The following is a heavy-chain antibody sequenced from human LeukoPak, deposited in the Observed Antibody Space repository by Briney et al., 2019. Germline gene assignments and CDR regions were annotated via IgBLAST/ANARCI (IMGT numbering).Heavy chain of an antibody. CDR3: ATYYYDSSAQRGDDAFGI. CDR2: ISSSGSTI. CDR1: EFTFSSYE. J-gene: IGHJ3*02. D-gene: IGHD3-22*01. Sequence: PGGSLRLSCAASEFTFSSYEMNWVRQAPGKGLEWVSYISSSGSTIYYADSVKGRFTVSRDNAKKSLYLQMNSLRAEDTAIYYCATYYYDSSAQRGDDAFGIWGQGTMVTVSS. V-gene: IGHV3-48*03.